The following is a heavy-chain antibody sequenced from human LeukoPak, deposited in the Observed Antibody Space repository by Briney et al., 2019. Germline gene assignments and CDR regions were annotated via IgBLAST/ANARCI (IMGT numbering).Heavy chain of an antibody. Sequence: GASVKVSCKASGYTFTSYGISWVRQAPGQGLEWMGWISAYNGNTNYAQKLQGRVTMTTDTSTSTAYMELRSLRSDDTAVYYCARYCSSTSCYSPYYGMDVWGQGTTVTVSS. CDR2: ISAYNGNT. CDR3: ARYCSSTSCYSPYYGMDV. J-gene: IGHJ6*02. V-gene: IGHV1-18*01. CDR1: GYTFTSYG. D-gene: IGHD2-2*01.